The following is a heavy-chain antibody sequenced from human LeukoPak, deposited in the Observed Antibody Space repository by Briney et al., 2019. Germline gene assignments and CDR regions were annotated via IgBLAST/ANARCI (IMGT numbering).Heavy chain of an antibody. CDR2: ISSSSSYI. CDR3: ARDGIDY. D-gene: IGHD1-26*01. V-gene: IGHV3-21*06. CDR1: GFTFSSYT. J-gene: IGHJ4*02. Sequence: PGGSLRLSCAASGFTFSSYTMNWVRQAPGKGLEWISSISSSSSYIYYADSVKGRFTISRDDAKNSVNLQMNSLRAEDTAVYYCARDGIDYWGQGTLVTVSS.